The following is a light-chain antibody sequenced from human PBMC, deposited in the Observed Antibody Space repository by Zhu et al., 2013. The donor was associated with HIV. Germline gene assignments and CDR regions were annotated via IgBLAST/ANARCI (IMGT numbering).Light chain of an antibody. J-gene: IGKJ3*01. Sequence: DIRMTQSPSSLSASVGDRVTITCRASQSISSYLNWYQQKPGKAPKLLIYAASTLQSGVPSRFSGSGSGTDFTLTISSLQPEDFATYYCQQSYSVPSTFGPGTKVDMK. CDR3: QQSYSVPST. V-gene: IGKV1-39*01. CDR2: AAS. CDR1: QSISSY.